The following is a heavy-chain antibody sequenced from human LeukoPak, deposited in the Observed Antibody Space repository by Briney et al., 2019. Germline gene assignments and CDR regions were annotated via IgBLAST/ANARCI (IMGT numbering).Heavy chain of an antibody. D-gene: IGHD7-27*01. CDR3: ARLTDNWFDP. J-gene: IGHJ5*02. CDR2: IYYSGST. Sequence: SQTLSLTCTVSGGSISSGGYYWSWIRQHPGKGLEWIGYIYYSGSTYYNPSLKSRVTISVDTSKNQFSLKLSSVTAADTAVNYCARLTDNWFDPWGQGTLVTVSS. V-gene: IGHV4-31*03. CDR1: GGSISSGGYY.